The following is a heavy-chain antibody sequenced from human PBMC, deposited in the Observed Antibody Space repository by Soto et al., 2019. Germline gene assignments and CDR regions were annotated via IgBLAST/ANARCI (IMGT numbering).Heavy chain of an antibody. J-gene: IGHJ6*02. CDR3: ARSLGLGELSLFLFGMDV. CDR1: GRSISSGDYY. CDR2: IYYSGST. D-gene: IGHD3-16*02. V-gene: IGHV4-30-4*01. Sequence: SETLSLTCTVSGRSISSGDYYWSWIRQPPGKGLEWIGYIYYSGSTYYNPSLKSRVTISVDTSKNQFSLKLSSVTAADTAVYYCARSLGLGELSLFLFGMDVWGQGTTVTVSS.